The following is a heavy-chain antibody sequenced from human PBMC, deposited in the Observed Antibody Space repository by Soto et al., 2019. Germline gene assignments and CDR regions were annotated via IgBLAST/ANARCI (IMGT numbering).Heavy chain of an antibody. J-gene: IGHJ6*02. Sequence: EVQLVESGGGLVKPGGSLRLSCAASGFTFSSYSMNWVRQAPGKGLEWVSSISSSSSYIYYADSVKGRFTISRDNAKNSLYLQMNSLRAEDTAVYYSARGAAYCGGDCYSYYYYGMDVWGQETTVTVSS. D-gene: IGHD2-21*02. CDR3: ARGAAYCGGDCYSYYYYGMDV. CDR1: GFTFSSYS. V-gene: IGHV3-21*01. CDR2: ISSSSSYI.